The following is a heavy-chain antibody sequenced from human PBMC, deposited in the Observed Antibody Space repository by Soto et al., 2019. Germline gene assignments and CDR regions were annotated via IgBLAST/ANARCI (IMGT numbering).Heavy chain of an antibody. J-gene: IGHJ5*02. Sequence: QLQLQESGQGLVKPSETLSLTCAVSGDSISTSGYYWGWIRQSPEKGLEWIGSIYHTGTTYYNPSLQSRVTISVDTSKNHFSLSLRSVSATDTAVFFCARGGMFERQQTYCFDIWGQGTLVTVSS. D-gene: IGHD1-1*01. CDR2: IYHTGTT. CDR1: GDSISTSGYY. V-gene: IGHV4-39*02. CDR3: ARGGMFERQQTYCFDI.